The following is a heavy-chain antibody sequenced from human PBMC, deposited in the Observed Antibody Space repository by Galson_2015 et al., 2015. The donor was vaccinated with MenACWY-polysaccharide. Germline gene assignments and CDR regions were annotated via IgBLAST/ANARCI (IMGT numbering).Heavy chain of an antibody. D-gene: IGHD4/OR15-4a*01. Sequence: SLRLSCAASGFTLNNYAMNWVRQAPGKGLEWVSSLYGGNTFYADSVKGRFTISRDDSKNTLYLQMNSLRDEDTALYYCAKGSYRANAVLSYYYYYMDVWGKGTTVTVSS. V-gene: IGHV3-23*01. CDR1: GFTLNNYA. J-gene: IGHJ6*03. CDR3: AKGSYRANAVLSYYYYYMDV. CDR2: LYGGNT.